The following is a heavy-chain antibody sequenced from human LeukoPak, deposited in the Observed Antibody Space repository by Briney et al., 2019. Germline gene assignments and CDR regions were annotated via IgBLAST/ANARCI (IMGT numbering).Heavy chain of an antibody. CDR2: IIPIFDTA. CDR1: GGTLISYA. D-gene: IGHD2-21*02. Sequence: SVTVSCLSSGGTLISYAISGVRQAPGQGREGMGGIIPIFDTANYAQKFQCRVTMTTDESTCTAYRELSSLRSEVTAVYYCARAGLGRGHCGGDCYSFDYWGQGTLVTVSS. CDR3: ARAGLGRGHCGGDCYSFDY. J-gene: IGHJ4*02. V-gene: IGHV1-69*05.